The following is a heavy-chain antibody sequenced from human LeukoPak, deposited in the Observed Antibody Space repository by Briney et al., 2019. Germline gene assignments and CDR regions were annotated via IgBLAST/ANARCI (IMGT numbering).Heavy chain of an antibody. CDR1: GFTFSSYS. Sequence: GGSLRLSCEASGFTFSSYSMNWVRQAPGKGLEWISYISTSTTTIYYANSVKGRFTISRDNAKNSLYLQMNSLRAEDTAVYYCARSTTVTTLWGDYYYYMDVWGKGTTVTVSS. CDR2: ISTSTTTI. CDR3: ARSTTVTTLWGDYYYYMDV. D-gene: IGHD4-17*01. J-gene: IGHJ6*03. V-gene: IGHV3-48*04.